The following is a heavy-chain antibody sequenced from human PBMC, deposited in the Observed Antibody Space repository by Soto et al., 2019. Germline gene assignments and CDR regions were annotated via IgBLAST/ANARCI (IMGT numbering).Heavy chain of an antibody. CDR1: GGSISRYY. J-gene: IGHJ4*02. Sequence: SETLSLTCTVSGGSISRYYWSWIRQPPGKGLEWIGYIYYSGSTNYNPSLKSRVTISVDTSKNQFSLKLSSVTAADTAVYYCARLRRGSDIVVVPAAIEDYYFDYWGQGTLVTSPQ. V-gene: IGHV4-59*08. D-gene: IGHD2-2*01. CDR2: IYYSGST. CDR3: ARLRRGSDIVVVPAAIEDYYFDY.